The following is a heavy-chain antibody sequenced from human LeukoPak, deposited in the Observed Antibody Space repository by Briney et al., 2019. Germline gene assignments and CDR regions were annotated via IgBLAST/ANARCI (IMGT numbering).Heavy chain of an antibody. CDR2: ISSGSSII. CDR3: ARNRLGGSYPWYYYYYMDV. CDR1: GFTFSSYS. D-gene: IGHD1-26*01. Sequence: GGSLRLSCAASGFTFSSYSMNWVRQAPGKGLEWVSYISSGSSIIYYADSVKGRFTISRDNAKNSLYLQMNSLRAEDTAVYYCARNRLGGSYPWYYYYYMDVWGKGTTVTVSS. V-gene: IGHV3-48*01. J-gene: IGHJ6*03.